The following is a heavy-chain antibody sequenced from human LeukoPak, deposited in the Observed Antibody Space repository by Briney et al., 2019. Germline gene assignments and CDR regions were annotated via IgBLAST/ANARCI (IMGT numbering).Heavy chain of an antibody. J-gene: IGHJ6*03. CDR1: GYTFTSYG. V-gene: IGHV1-18*01. CDR3: ARGRVGATLSYYYYYYMDV. D-gene: IGHD1-26*01. CDR2: ISAYNGNT. Sequence: GASVKVSCKASGYTFTSYGISWVRQPPGQGLEWMGWISAYNGNTNYAQKLQGRVTMTTDTSTSTAYMELRSLRSDDTAVYYCARGRVGATLSYYYYYYMDVWGKGTTVTVSS.